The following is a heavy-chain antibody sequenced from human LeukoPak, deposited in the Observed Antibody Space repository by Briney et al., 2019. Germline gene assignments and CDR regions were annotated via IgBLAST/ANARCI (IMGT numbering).Heavy chain of an antibody. CDR1: GGSFSGYS. J-gene: IGHJ4*02. Sequence: SETLSLTCAVYGGSFSGYSWNWIRQPPVRGLEWIGEINHSGGTNYNPSLKSRVTISVDTSKKQFSLKLSSVTAADTAVYYCARGVDYYGVWGQGTLVTVSS. CDR2: INHSGGT. V-gene: IGHV4-34*01. D-gene: IGHD3-10*01. CDR3: ARGVDYYGV.